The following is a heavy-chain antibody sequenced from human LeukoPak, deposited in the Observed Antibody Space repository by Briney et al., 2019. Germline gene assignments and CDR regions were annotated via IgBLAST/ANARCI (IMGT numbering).Heavy chain of an antibody. CDR1: GGSISSYY. CDR3: ARDSSSSSAPYDY. D-gene: IGHD6-13*01. Sequence: SETLSLTCTVSGGSISSYYWSWIRQPPGKGLEWIGYIYYSGSTNYNPSLKSRVTISVDTSKNQFTLKLSSVTAADTAVYYCARDSSSSSAPYDYWGQGTLVTVSS. J-gene: IGHJ4*02. V-gene: IGHV4-59*12. CDR2: IYYSGST.